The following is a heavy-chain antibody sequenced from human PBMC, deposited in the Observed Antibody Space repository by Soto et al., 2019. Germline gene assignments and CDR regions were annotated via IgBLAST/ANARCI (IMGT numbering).Heavy chain of an antibody. CDR1: GGSISSGGYS. D-gene: IGHD3-16*01. Sequence: QLQLQESGSGLVKPSQTLSLTCAVSGGSISSGGYSWSWSRQPPGKGLEWIYYIYHSGSTYYNPSLKSRVTISVDRSKNQFSLKLSSVTAADTAVYYCARGFGAPSHGMDVWGQGTTVTVSS. V-gene: IGHV4-30-2*01. CDR3: ARGFGAPSHGMDV. J-gene: IGHJ6*02. CDR2: IYHSGST.